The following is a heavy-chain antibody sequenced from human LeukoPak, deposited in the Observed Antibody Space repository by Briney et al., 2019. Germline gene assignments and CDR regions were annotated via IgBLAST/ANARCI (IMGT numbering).Heavy chain of an antibody. J-gene: IGHJ3*02. CDR1: GYTFTSYG. D-gene: IGHD2-2*01. CDR3: ARDLQDLQRRDIVVVPAAKPDAFDI. CDR2: ISAYNGNT. V-gene: IGHV1-18*01. Sequence: GASVKVSCKASGYTFTSYGISWVRQAPGQGLEWMGWISAYNGNTNYAQKLQGRVTMTRNTSISTAYMELSSLRSDDTAVYYCARDLQDLQRRDIVVVPAAKPDAFDIWGQGTMVTVSS.